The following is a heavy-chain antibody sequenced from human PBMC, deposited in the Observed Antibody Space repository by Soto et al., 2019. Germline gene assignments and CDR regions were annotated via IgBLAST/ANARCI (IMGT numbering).Heavy chain of an antibody. J-gene: IGHJ6*02. Sequence: SVKVSCKASGFTFSSSAMQWVRQARGQRLEWIGWIVVGSGNTNYAQKFQERVTITRDMSTSTAYMEVSSLRSEDTAVYYYAIEGLVLVPTTVNSDYYYYAMDVWGQGTTVTVSS. CDR1: GFTFSSSA. CDR2: IVVGSGNT. D-gene: IGHD2-2*01. V-gene: IGHV1-58*02. CDR3: AIEGLVLVPTTVNSDYYYYAMDV.